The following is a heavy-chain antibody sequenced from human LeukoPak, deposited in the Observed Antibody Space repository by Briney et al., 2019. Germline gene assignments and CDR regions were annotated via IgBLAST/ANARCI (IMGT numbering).Heavy chain of an antibody. J-gene: IGHJ4*02. D-gene: IGHD1-26*01. CDR1: GGSISSGSYY. V-gene: IGHV4-61*02. Sequence: TLSLTCTVSGGSISSGSYYWSWIRQPAGKGLEWIGRIYTSGSTNYNPSLKSRVTISVDTSKNQFSLKLSSVTAADTAVYYCARGRGGSSVSGFDYWGQGTLVTVSS. CDR2: IYTSGST. CDR3: ARGRGGSSVSGFDY.